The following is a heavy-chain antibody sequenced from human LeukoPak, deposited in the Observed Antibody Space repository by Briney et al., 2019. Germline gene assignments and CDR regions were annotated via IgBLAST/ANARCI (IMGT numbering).Heavy chain of an antibody. CDR2: ISGSGGST. D-gene: IGHD3-16*01. Sequence: GGSLRLSCAVSGLTFRSFAMSWVRQAPGKGLEWVSAISGSGGSTYYARSVKGRFTISRDNSKKTLYLPMNSLRAEDTPVYYCAKRGGLPPLDYYYYSMDVWGKGTTVTVSS. V-gene: IGHV3-23*01. J-gene: IGHJ6*03. CDR3: AKRGGLPPLDYYYYSMDV. CDR1: GLTFRSFA.